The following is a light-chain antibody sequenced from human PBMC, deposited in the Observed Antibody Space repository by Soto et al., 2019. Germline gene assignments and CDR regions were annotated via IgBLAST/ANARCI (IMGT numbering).Light chain of an antibody. Sequence: QSVLTQPASVSGSPGQSITISCTGTTSDVGGYDYVSWYQQHPGQAPKLLIYEGSKRPSGVSNRFSGSKSGNTASLTISGLQAEDEADYYCSSYAGNSTFGVFGSGTKVTVL. J-gene: IGLJ1*01. CDR3: SSYAGNSTFGV. CDR1: TSDVGGYDY. CDR2: EGS. V-gene: IGLV2-23*03.